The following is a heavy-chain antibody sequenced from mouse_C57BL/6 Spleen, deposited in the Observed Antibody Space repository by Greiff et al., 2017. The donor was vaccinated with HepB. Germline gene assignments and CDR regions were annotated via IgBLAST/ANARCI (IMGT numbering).Heavy chain of an antibody. V-gene: IGHV1-82*01. D-gene: IGHD3-1*01. J-gene: IGHJ2*01. CDR2: IYPGDGDT. Sequence: QVQLQQPGPELVKPGASVKISCKASGYAFSSSWMNWVKQRPGKGLEWIGRIYPGDGDTNYNGKFKGKATLTADKSSSTAYMQLSSLTSEDSAVYFCARRELGFDYWGQGTTLTVSS. CDR3: ARRELGFDY. CDR1: GYAFSSSW.